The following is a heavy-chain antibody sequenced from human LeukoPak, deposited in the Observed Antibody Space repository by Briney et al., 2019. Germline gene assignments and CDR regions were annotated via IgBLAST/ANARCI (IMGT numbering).Heavy chain of an antibody. Sequence: SETLSLTCTVSGGSISSYYWSWIRQPPGKGLEWIGYIYYSGSTNYNPSLKSRVTISVDTSKNQFSLKLSSVTAADTAVYCCARGSSTVTTASYYYGMDVWGQGTTVTVSS. V-gene: IGHV4-59*01. J-gene: IGHJ6*02. D-gene: IGHD4-11*01. CDR3: ARGSSTVTTASYYYGMDV. CDR2: IYYSGST. CDR1: GGSISSYY.